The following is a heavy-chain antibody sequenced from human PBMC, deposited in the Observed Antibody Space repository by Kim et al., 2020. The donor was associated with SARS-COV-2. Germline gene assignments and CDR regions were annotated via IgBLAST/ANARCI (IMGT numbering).Heavy chain of an antibody. CDR1: GFTFDDYA. J-gene: IGHJ4*01. V-gene: IGHV3-9*01. CDR2: ISWNSGSI. Sequence: GGSLRLSCAASGFTFDDYAMHWVRQAPGKGLEWVSGISWNSGSIGYADSVKGRFTIPRDNAKNSLYLQMNSLRAEDTALYYCAKDKEWFGELISYYFD. D-gene: IGHD3-10*01. CDR3: AKDKEWFGELISYYFD.